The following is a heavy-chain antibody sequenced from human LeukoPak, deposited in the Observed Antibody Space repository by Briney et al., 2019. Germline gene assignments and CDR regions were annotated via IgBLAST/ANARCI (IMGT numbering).Heavy chain of an antibody. J-gene: IGHJ4*02. CDR2: FDPEDAEI. CDR3: AAEGQWSLVHYFNS. D-gene: IGHD2-15*01. Sequence: ASVKVSCKVSGNTLTDLSIHWVRQAPGKGLDWKGGFDPEDAEIIYAEKFQDRVTMTEDPSTDTAYLELSSLRSEDTAVYFCAAEGQWSLVHYFNSWGQGTLVTVSS. CDR1: GNTLTDLS. V-gene: IGHV1-24*01.